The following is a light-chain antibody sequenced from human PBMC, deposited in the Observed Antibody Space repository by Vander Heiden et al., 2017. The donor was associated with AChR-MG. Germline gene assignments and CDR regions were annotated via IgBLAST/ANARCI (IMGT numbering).Light chain of an antibody. J-gene: IGLJ3*02. V-gene: IGLV8-61*01. CDR1: SGSVSTSYY. CDR2: STN. CDR3: VLYMGSGMWV. Sequence: QTVVTQEPSFSVLPGGTVTLTCGLSSGSVSTSYYPSWYQQTPGQAPRTLIYSTNTRSSGVPDRFSGSILGNKAALTITGAQADDESDYYCVLYMGSGMWVFGGGTKLTVL.